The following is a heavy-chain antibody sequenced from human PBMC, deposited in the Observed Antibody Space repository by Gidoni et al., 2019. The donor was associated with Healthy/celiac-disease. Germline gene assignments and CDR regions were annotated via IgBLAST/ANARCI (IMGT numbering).Heavy chain of an antibody. CDR3: ARGVIVGWAFDI. CDR1: GGSISSYY. Sequence: QVQLQESGPGLVKPSETLSLTCTVSGGSISSYYWSWIRQPPGKGLEWIGYIYYSGSTNYNPSLKSRVTISVDTSKNQFSLKLSSVTAADTAVYYCARGVIVGWAFDIWGQGTMVTVSS. J-gene: IGHJ3*02. V-gene: IGHV4-59*01. CDR2: IYYSGST. D-gene: IGHD1-26*01.